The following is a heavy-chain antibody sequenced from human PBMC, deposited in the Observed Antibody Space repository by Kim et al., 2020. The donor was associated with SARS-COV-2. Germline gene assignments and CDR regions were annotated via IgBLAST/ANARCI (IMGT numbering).Heavy chain of an antibody. J-gene: IGHJ4*02. Sequence: ADSVKGRFTSSRDNAKNSLYLQMNSLRAEDTAVYYCARVPVGSSSWYYFDYWGQGTLVTVSS. D-gene: IGHD6-13*01. CDR3: ARVPVGSSSWYYFDY. V-gene: IGHV3-11*05.